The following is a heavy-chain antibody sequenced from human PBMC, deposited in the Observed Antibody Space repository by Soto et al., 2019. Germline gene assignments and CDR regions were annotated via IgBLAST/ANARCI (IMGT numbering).Heavy chain of an antibody. CDR3: ARRYGYAFDI. CDR1: GGSISSGGYY. Sequence: PSETLSLTCTVSGGSISSGGYYWTWIRQPPGKGLEWIGYISHSGNTYYNSSLKSRLTMSLDTSKNQFSLKLSSVTAADTAVYCCARRYGYAFDIWGQGTMVT. D-gene: IGHD4-17*01. V-gene: IGHV4-30-4*02. J-gene: IGHJ3*02. CDR2: ISHSGNT.